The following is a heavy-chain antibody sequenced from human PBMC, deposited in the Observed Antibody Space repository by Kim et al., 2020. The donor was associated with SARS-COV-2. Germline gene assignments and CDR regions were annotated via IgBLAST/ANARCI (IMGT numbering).Heavy chain of an antibody. CDR1: GYSFTSYW. CDR2: IYPGDSDT. D-gene: IGHD3-10*01. Sequence: GESLKISRKGSGYSFTSYWIGWVRQMPGKGLEWMGIIYPGDSDTRYSPSFQGQVTISADKSISTAYLQWSSLKASDTAMYYCARLDGSGSYYFNYFDYWGQGTLVTVSS. CDR3: ARLDGSGSYYFNYFDY. V-gene: IGHV5-51*01. J-gene: IGHJ4*02.